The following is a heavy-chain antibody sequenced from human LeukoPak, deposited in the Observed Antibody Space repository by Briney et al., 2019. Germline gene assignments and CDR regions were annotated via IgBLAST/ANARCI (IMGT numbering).Heavy chain of an antibody. V-gene: IGHV1-69*04. CDR1: GATFSSYA. J-gene: IGHJ6*02. D-gene: IGHD5/OR15-5a*01. Sequence: SVKVSCTASGATFSSYAISWVRQAPGQGLEWMGRTIPILGIANYAQKFQGRVTITADKSTSTAYMELSSLRSEDTAVYYCARGSTRDKKETIYYGMDVWGQGTTVTVSS. CDR2: TIPILGIA. CDR3: ARGSTRDKKETIYYGMDV.